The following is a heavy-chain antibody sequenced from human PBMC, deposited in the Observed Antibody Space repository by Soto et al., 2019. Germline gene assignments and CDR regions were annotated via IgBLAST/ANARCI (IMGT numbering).Heavy chain of an antibody. D-gene: IGHD3-10*01. Sequence: SVKVSCKASGATFSIYAISWVRQAPGQGLEWMGGIIPIFGTANYAQKFQGRVTITADESTSTAYMELSSLRSEDTAVYYCARVTWDRSGSYSIYYGTDVCRQRTTVTAS. CDR2: IIPIFGTA. J-gene: IGHJ6*02. CDR3: ARVTWDRSGSYSIYYGTDV. V-gene: IGHV1-69*13. CDR1: GATFSIYA.